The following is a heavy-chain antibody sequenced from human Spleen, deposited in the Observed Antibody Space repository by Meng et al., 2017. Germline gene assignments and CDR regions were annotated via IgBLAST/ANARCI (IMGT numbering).Heavy chain of an antibody. D-gene: IGHD3-9*01. CDR2: IYHSGGK. Sequence: GSLRLSCAVSGYSISSGYYWGWIRQPPGKGLEWIGTIYHSGGKYYNPSLKSRVTISVDTSKNQFPLKLSSLTTAATAVYYCARELDYDILTGSRTYYYYGMDVWGQGTTVTVSS. CDR1: GYSISSGYY. V-gene: IGHV4-38-2*02. CDR3: ARELDYDILTGSRTYYYYGMDV. J-gene: IGHJ6*02.